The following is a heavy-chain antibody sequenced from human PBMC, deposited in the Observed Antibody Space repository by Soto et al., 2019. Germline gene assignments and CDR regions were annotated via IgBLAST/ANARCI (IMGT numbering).Heavy chain of an antibody. CDR2: IIPIFGTA. V-gene: IGHV1-69*13. CDR1: GYIFTSYY. CDR3: ARGEDYYYGMDV. J-gene: IGHJ6*02. Sequence: SVKVSCKASGYIFTSYYIHWVRQAPGQGLEWMGGIIPIFGTANYAQKFQGRVTITADESTSTAYMELSSLRSEDTAVYYCARGEDYYYGMDVWGQGTTVTVS.